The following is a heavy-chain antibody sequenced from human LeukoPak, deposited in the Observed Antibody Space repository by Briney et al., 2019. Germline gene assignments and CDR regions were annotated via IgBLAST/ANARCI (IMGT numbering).Heavy chain of an antibody. J-gene: IGHJ4*02. V-gene: IGHV4-30-4*01. CDR2: IYDSGST. Sequence: SETLSLTCTVPGASIRSGDYYWSWIRQPPGKGLEWIGYIYDSGSTYYNPSLKSRITISVDTSENRFSLKLSSVTATDTAVYYCARAGRLGTVTTGLDYWGQGTLVTVSS. CDR3: ARAGRLGTVTTGLDY. CDR1: GASIRSGDYY. D-gene: IGHD4-17*01.